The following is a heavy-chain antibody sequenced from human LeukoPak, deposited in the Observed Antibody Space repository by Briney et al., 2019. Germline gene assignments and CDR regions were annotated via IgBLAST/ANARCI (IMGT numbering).Heavy chain of an antibody. V-gene: IGHV5-51*01. Sequence: GESLKISCKVSGYSSSSYWIGWVRQMPGKGLEWMGIIYPGDSDTRYSPSFQGQVTISADKSISTAYLQWSSLKASDTAMYYCATRSGIQLWLRAGGAFDIWGQGTMVTVSS. D-gene: IGHD5-18*01. J-gene: IGHJ3*02. CDR1: GYSSSSYW. CDR2: IYPGDSDT. CDR3: ATRSGIQLWLRAGGAFDI.